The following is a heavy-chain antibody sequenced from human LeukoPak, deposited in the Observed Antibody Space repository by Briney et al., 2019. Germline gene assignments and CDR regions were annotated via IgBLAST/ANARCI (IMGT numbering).Heavy chain of an antibody. Sequence: PSETLSLTCTVSGGSISSSSYYWGWIRQPPGKGLEWIGSIYYTGSTYYNPSLKSRVTISVDTSKNQFSLKLSSVTAADTAVYYCARRTILTGSDYWGQGTLVTVSS. CDR1: GGSISSSSYY. V-gene: IGHV4-39*01. CDR2: IYYTGST. CDR3: ARRTILTGSDY. D-gene: IGHD3-9*01. J-gene: IGHJ4*02.